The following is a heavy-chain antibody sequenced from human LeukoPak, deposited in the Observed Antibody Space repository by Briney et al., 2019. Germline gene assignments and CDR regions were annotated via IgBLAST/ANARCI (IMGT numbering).Heavy chain of an antibody. J-gene: IGHJ6*02. CDR1: GYTFTSYD. V-gene: IGHV1-8*01. D-gene: IGHD2-2*01. CDR2: MNPNSGNT. CDR3: ARDPPVVVPAANYGMDV. Sequence: ASVKVSCKASGYTFTSYDINWVRQATGQGLEWMGWMNPNSGNTGYAQKFQGRVTMTTDTSTSTAYMELRSLRSDDTAVYYCARDPPVVVPAANYGMDVWGQGTTVTVSS.